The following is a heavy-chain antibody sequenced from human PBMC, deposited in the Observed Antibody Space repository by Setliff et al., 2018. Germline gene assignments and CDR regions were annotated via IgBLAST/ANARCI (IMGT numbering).Heavy chain of an antibody. J-gene: IGHJ6*03. D-gene: IGHD1-1*01. CDR3: TSAKLERRTGHHYYMDV. Sequence: GGSLRLSCAASGLTFSHAWMTWVRQSPGKGLEWVGRIRSRNDGGTTDYAAPVKGRFTVSRDDSKNTLYLQMNNLKTEDTATYYCTSAKLERRTGHHYYMDVWGKGTTVTVSS. CDR2: IRSRNDGGTT. V-gene: IGHV3-15*01. CDR1: GLTFSHAW.